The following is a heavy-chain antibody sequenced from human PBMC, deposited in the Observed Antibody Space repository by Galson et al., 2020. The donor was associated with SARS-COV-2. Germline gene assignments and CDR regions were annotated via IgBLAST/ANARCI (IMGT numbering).Heavy chain of an antibody. D-gene: IGHD3-10*01. Sequence: SETLSLTCAVSGGSISSSNWWSWVRQPPGKGLEWIGEIYHSGSTNYNPSLKSRVTISVDKSKNQFSLKLSSVTAADTAVYYCAMGPLLWFGGLPFRAFDMWDQGTMVTVSS. CDR1: GGSISSSNW. CDR3: AMGPLLWFGGLPFRAFDM. J-gene: IGHJ3*02. V-gene: IGHV4-4*02. CDR2: IYHSGST.